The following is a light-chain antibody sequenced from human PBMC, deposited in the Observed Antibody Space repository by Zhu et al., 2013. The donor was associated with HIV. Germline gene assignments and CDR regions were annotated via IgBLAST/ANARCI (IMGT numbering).Light chain of an antibody. V-gene: IGKV3-15*01. CDR2: SAS. J-gene: IGKJ2*01. CDR3: QQRSKWPPFT. Sequence: IVMTQFPVTLSVSPGERVTLSCTASQSVGSKLAWYHQRPGQAPRLLIHSASSRATGVPARFSGSGSGTDFTLTISSLEPEDFTVYYCQQRSKWPPFTFGQGTKLEIK. CDR1: QSVGSK.